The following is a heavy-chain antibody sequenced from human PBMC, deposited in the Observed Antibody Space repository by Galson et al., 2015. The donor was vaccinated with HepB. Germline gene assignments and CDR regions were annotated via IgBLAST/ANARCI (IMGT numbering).Heavy chain of an antibody. CDR3: ARDVGATIFGVPRPYYYYYMDV. J-gene: IGHJ6*03. CDR1: GGSISSGSYY. V-gene: IGHV4-61*02. D-gene: IGHD3-3*01. CDR2: IYTSGST. Sequence: TLSLTCTVSGGSISSGSYYWSWIRQPAGKGLAWIGRIYTSGSTNYNPSLKSRVTMSVDTSKNQFSLKLSSVTAADTAVYYCARDVGATIFGVPRPYYYYYMDVWGKGTTVTVSS.